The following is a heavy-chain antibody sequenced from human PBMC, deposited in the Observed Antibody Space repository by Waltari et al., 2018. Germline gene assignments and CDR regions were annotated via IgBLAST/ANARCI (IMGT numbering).Heavy chain of an antibody. Sequence: EVQLLESGGGLVQPGGSLRLSCAASGFTFSSYAMSWVRQAPGKGLEWVSAISGSGGWTKYRESGKGRVTISRDNSKNPLYLQMNSLRAEDTGVYYCAKRNPGPLIQYYGSHYYGMDGWGQGTTVTVSS. CDR1: GFTFSSYA. CDR3: AKRNPGPLIQYYGSHYYGMDG. J-gene: IGHJ6*02. CDR2: ISGSGGWT. D-gene: IGHD3-10*01. V-gene: IGHV3-23*01.